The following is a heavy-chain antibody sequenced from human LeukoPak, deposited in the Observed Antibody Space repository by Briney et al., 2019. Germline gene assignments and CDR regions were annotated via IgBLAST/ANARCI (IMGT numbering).Heavy chain of an antibody. D-gene: IGHD3-10*01. CDR1: GGSISSGGYS. J-gene: IGHJ4*02. V-gene: IGHV4-30-2*01. Sequence: PSQTLSLTCAVSGGSISSGGYSWSWIRQPPGKGLEWIGYIYHSGSTYYNPSLKSRVTISVDRSKNQFSLKLSSVTAADTAVYYCARENYYGSGSYQDYWGQGTLVTVSS. CDR3: ARENYYGSGSYQDY. CDR2: IYHSGST.